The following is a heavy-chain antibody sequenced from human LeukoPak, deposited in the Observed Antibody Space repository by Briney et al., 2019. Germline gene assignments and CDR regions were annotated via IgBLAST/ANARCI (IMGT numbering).Heavy chain of an antibody. CDR2: IRYDGNYN. J-gene: IGHJ4*02. CDR1: GLSLSNYD. D-gene: IGHD2-21*02. Sequence: GGSLRLSCTASGLSLSNYDIHWVRQAPGKGLEWVAFIRYDGNYNYYADIVKGRFTISRDDSKNTMFLQMTNLRPDDTAVYFCAKDRMTVFESWGQGTLVTVSS. V-gene: IGHV3-30*02. CDR3: AKDRMTVFES.